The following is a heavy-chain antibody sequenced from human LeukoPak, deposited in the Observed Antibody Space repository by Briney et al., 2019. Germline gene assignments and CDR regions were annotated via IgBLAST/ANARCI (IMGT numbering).Heavy chain of an antibody. CDR3: TRGLRREQQLLRAFDD. V-gene: IGHV1-8*01. CDR1: GYTFSSYD. D-gene: IGHD6-13*01. J-gene: IGHJ4*02. Sequence: ASVKVSCKASGYTFSSYDINWVRQATGQGLEWMGCMNPNSGNTGYAQKFQGRVSMISNTSISTAYMELSSLRSEDTAVYYCTRGLRREQQLLRAFDDWGQGTLVTVSS. CDR2: MNPNSGNT.